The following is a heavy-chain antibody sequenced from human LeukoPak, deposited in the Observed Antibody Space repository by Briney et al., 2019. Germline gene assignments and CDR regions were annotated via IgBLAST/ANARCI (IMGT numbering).Heavy chain of an antibody. J-gene: IGHJ4*02. CDR1: GFTFSSYP. CDR3: AKDRPLYSSGWYYFDY. CDR2: ISGSGGRT. Sequence: PGGSLRLSCAASGFTFSSYPMSWVRQAPGKGLEWVSAISGSGGRTYYADSVKGRFTISRDNSKNTLYLQMNSLRAEDTAVYYCAKDRPLYSSGWYYFDYWGQGTLVTVSS. D-gene: IGHD6-19*01. V-gene: IGHV3-23*01.